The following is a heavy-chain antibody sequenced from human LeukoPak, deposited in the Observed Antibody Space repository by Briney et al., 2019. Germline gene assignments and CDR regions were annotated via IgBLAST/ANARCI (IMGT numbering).Heavy chain of an antibody. CDR1: GGSISSYY. CDR3: ARAYGKNWFDP. V-gene: IGHV4-59*01. Sequence: SETLSLTCTVSGGSISSYYWSWIRQPPGKGLEWIGYIYYSGSANYNPSLKSRVTISVDTSKNQFSLRLSSVTAADTAVYYCARAYGKNWFDPWGQGTLVTVSS. D-gene: IGHD4-17*01. J-gene: IGHJ5*02. CDR2: IYYSGSA.